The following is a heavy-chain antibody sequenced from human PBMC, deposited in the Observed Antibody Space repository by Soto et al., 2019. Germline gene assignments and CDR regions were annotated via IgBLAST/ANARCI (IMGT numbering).Heavy chain of an antibody. CDR2: IFSNDEK. Sequence: QVTLKESGPVLVKPTATLTLTCTVSGFSLSNARMGVSWIRQPPGKALEWLAHIFSNDEKSYSTSLKSRLTISKDTSKSQVVLTMTNMDLVDTATYYCARPPGYYFGMDVWGQGTTVTVSS. J-gene: IGHJ6*02. CDR3: ARPPGYYFGMDV. CDR1: GFSLSNARMG. V-gene: IGHV2-26*01.